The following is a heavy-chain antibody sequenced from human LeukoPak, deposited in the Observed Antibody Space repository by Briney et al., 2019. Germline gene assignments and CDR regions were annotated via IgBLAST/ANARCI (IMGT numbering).Heavy chain of an antibody. CDR1: GYSISSGYY. CDR3: ARLYYDFWSGYYTVIPEPGYYFDY. J-gene: IGHJ4*02. V-gene: IGHV4-38-2*01. CDR2: IYHSGGT. Sequence: SETLSLTCAVSGYSISSGYYWGWIRQPPGEGLEWIGSIYHSGGTYYNPSLKSRVTISVDTSKNQFSLKLSSVTAADTAVYYCARLYYDFWSGYYTVIPEPGYYFDYWGQGTLVTVSS. D-gene: IGHD3-3*01.